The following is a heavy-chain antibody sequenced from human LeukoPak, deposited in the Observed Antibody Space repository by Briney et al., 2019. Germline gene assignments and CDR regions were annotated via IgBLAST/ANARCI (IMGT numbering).Heavy chain of an antibody. V-gene: IGHV1-8*01. Sequence: HRASVKVSCKASGYTFTSYDINWVRQATGQGLGWMGWMNPNSGNTGYAQKFQGRVTMTRNTSISTAYMELSSLRSEDTAVYYCARGPYSNYPYYYYYMDVWGKGTTVTVSS. CDR2: MNPNSGNT. CDR1: GYTFTSYD. D-gene: IGHD4-11*01. CDR3: ARGPYSNYPYYYYYMDV. J-gene: IGHJ6*03.